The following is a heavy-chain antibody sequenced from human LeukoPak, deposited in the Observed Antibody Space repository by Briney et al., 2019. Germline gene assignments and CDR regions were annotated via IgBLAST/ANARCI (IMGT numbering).Heavy chain of an antibody. D-gene: IGHD6-19*01. Sequence: GGSLRLSCAASGFTFSSYGMSWVRQAPGKGLEWVSAISGSGGSTYYADSVKGRFTISRDNSKNTLYLQMNSLRAEDTAVYYCAKPAISSRGWYYDYWGQGTLVTVSS. V-gene: IGHV3-23*01. J-gene: IGHJ4*02. CDR1: GFTFSSYG. CDR2: ISGSGGST. CDR3: AKPAISSRGWYYDY.